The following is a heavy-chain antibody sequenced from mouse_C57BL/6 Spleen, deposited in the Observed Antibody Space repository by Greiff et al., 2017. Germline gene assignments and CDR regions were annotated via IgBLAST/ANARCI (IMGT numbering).Heavy chain of an antibody. D-gene: IGHD1-1*01. CDR1: GYSITSGYY. J-gene: IGHJ3*01. V-gene: IGHV3-6*01. CDR3: AREENYYGSSYVGFAY. Sequence: VQLQQSGPGLVKPSQSLSLTCSVTGYSITSGYYWNWIRQFPGNKLEWMGYISYDGSNNYNPSLKNRISITRDTSKNQFFLKLNSVTTEDTATYYCAREENYYGSSYVGFAYWGQGTLVTVSA. CDR2: ISYDGSN.